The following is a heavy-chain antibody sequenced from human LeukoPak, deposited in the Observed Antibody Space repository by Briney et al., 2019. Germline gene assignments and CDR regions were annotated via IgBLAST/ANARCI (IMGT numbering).Heavy chain of an antibody. V-gene: IGHV3-48*03. J-gene: IGHJ4*02. CDR1: GFTFSSYE. Sequence: PGGSLRLSCAASGFTFSSYEMNWVRQAPGKGLEWVSYISSGSTIYGADSVKGRFTISRDNAKNSLYLQMNSLRAEDTAVYNCARESIAVAGAPFDYWGQGTLVTVSS. CDR3: ARESIAVAGAPFDY. D-gene: IGHD6-19*01. CDR2: ISSGSTI.